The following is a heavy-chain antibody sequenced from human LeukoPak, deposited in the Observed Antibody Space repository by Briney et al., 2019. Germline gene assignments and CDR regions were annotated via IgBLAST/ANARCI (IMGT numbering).Heavy chain of an antibody. J-gene: IGHJ4*02. CDR1: GFTFSSYS. CDR3: ARVFGYYDSSGYYGGPFDY. D-gene: IGHD3-22*01. V-gene: IGHV3-21*01. Sequence: GGSLRLSCAASGFTFSSYSMNWVRQAPGKGLEWVSSISSSSSYIYYADSVKGRFTISRDNAKNSLYLQMNSLRAEDMAVYYCARVFGYYDSSGYYGGPFDYWGQGTLVTVSS. CDR2: ISSSSSYI.